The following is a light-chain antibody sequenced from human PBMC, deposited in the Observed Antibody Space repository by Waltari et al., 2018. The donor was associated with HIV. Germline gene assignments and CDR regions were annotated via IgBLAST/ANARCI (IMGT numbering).Light chain of an antibody. CDR2: DNN. CDR1: SSTIANNS. V-gene: IGLV1-51*01. J-gene: IGLJ3*02. Sequence: QSVLTQPPSVSPAPGPQVPISCSGSSSTIANNSVSCTQQLPGTAPTLLIYDNNKRPTGIPYRFSGSKSGTSATLGITGLQAGDEADYYCGTWDSSLSAPWVFGGGTKLTVL. CDR3: GTWDSSLSAPWV.